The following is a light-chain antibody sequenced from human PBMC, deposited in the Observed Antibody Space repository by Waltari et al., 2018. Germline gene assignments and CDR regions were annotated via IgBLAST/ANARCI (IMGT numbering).Light chain of an antibody. CDR1: SSDVGGYTY. Sequence: QSALTQPASVSGSPGQSITISCTGTSSDVGGYTYVSWYQQHPGKAPKLLIFDVSNRPSGVSNRFSGSKSGNTASLTISGLQAEDESDYYCCSFTSRSTWVFGGGTKVTVL. CDR3: CSFTSRSTWV. V-gene: IGLV2-14*01. J-gene: IGLJ3*02. CDR2: DVS.